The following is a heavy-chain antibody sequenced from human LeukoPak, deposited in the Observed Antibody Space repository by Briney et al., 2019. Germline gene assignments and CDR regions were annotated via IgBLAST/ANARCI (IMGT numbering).Heavy chain of an antibody. V-gene: IGHV5-10-1*01. J-gene: IGHJ4*02. CDR2: IDPSDSYT. CDR1: GYSFTSYW. CDR3: GRGRGKDDY. D-gene: IGHD3-16*01. Sequence: GEALKISCKGSGYSFTSYWISWVRQMPGKGLEWMGRIDPSDSYTNYSPSFQGHVTISADKSISTAYLQWSSLKASDTAMYFCGRGRGKDDYWGQGTLVTVSS.